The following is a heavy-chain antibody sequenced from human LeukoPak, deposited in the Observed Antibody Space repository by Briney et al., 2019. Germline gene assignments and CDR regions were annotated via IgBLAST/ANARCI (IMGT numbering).Heavy chain of an antibody. V-gene: IGHV3-23*01. CDR2: ISGSGGDT. CDR3: AKDPWGSRGYFDY. CDR1: GFTFSSYA. D-gene: IGHD7-27*01. Sequence: GGSLRLSCAASGFTFSSYAMIWVRQAPGKGLEWVSAISGSGGDTYYADSVKGRFTIFRDDSKNTVYLRMNSLRAEDTAVYYCAKDPWGSRGYFDYWGQGTLVTVSS. J-gene: IGHJ4*02.